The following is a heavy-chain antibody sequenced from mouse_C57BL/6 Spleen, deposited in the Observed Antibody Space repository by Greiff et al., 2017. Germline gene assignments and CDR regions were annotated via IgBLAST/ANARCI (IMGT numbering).Heavy chain of an antibody. J-gene: IGHJ1*03. CDR3: ARRGLITTVLYWYFDV. CDR1: GYTFTDYN. Sequence: EVQLKESGPELVKPGASVKIPCKASGYTFTDYNMDWVKQSHGKSLEWIGDINPNNGGTIYNQKFKGKATLTVDKSSSTAYMELRSLTSEDTAVYYCARRGLITTVLYWYFDVWGTGTTVTVSS. D-gene: IGHD1-1*01. V-gene: IGHV1-18*01. CDR2: INPNNGGT.